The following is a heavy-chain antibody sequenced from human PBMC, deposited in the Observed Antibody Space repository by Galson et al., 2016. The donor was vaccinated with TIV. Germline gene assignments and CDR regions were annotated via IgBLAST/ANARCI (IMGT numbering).Heavy chain of an antibody. V-gene: IGHV3-53*01. J-gene: IGHJ4*02. Sequence: SLRLSCAASGFAVSYKHMIWVRQTPGKGLEWVSLIYSSDTTSYADSVRGRFTISRDNSRNTLFLEMNSLRVEDTAIYYCAREGGGAAYPNNFDHWGQGTLVTVSS. CDR1: GFAVSYKH. D-gene: IGHD1-26*01. CDR2: IYSSDTT. CDR3: AREGGGAAYPNNFDH.